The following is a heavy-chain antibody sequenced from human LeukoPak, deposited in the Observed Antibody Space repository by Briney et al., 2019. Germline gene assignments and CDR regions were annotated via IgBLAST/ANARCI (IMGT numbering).Heavy chain of an antibody. CDR3: ARDLRGNSYGSVDF. CDR2: ISSSGSPI. D-gene: IGHD5-18*01. CDR1: GFSFSTYG. V-gene: IGHV3-48*01. Sequence: GGSLRLSCAASGFSFSTYGLNWVRQAPGKGLEWASYISSSGSPIYYADSVRGRFTISRDNAKNSLYLQMHSLRAEDTAVYYCARDLRGNSYGSVDFWGQGTLVTVSS. J-gene: IGHJ4*02.